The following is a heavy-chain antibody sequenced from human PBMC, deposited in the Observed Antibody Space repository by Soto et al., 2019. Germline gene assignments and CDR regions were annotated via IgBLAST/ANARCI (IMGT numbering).Heavy chain of an antibody. V-gene: IGHV4-34*01. CDR1: GGSFSGYY. J-gene: IGHJ4*02. CDR3: ARGANGDYDYFDY. D-gene: IGHD4-17*01. CDR2: INHSGST. Sequence: PSETLSLTCAVYGGSFSGYYWSWIRQPPGKGLEWIGEINHSGSTNYNPSLKSRVTISVDTSKNQFSLKLSSVTAADTAVYYCARGANGDYDYFDYWGQGTLVTVS.